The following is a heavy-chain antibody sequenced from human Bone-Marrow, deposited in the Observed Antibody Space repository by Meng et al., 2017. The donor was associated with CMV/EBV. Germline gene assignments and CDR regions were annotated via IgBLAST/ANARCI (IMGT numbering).Heavy chain of an antibody. D-gene: IGHD1-26*01. J-gene: IGHJ6*02. CDR2: IIPICGTA. CDR3: ARGGSCEGYYYGMDV. CDR1: GGTFSSYA. Sequence: SVKVSCKASGGTFSSYAISWVGQAPGQGLEWMGGIIPICGTANYAQKFKGRVTITTDESTNTAYMELSSLRAEDTAVNYCARGGSCEGYYYGMDVWGQGTTVTVSS. V-gene: IGHV1-69*05.